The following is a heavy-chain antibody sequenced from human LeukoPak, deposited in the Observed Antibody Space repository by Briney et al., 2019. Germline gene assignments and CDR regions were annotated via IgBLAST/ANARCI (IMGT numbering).Heavy chain of an antibody. CDR2: ISWNSGSI. CDR3: VKDMNPYYYDSSGSPVFDY. V-gene: IGHV3-9*03. J-gene: IGHJ4*02. CDR1: GFTFDDYA. D-gene: IGHD3-22*01. Sequence: GRSLRLSCAASGFTFDDYAMHWVRQVPGKGLEWVSGISWNSGSIGYADSVKGRFTISRDNAKNSLYLQMNSLRAEDMALYYCVKDMNPYYYDSSGSPVFDYWGQGTLVTVSS.